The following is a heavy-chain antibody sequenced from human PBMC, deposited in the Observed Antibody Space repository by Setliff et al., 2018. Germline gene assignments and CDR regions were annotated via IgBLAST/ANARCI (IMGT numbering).Heavy chain of an antibody. V-gene: IGHV4-34*01. CDR3: ARGRNIAARLLDS. CDR2: INHRGST. CDR1: GGTFSDHH. D-gene: IGHD6-6*01. Sequence: SETLSLTCAAYGGTFSDHHWTWIRQSPEKGLEWIGEINHRGSTNYNPSLKSRVTISIDTSRDQFSLKLISMIAADTAVYYCARGRNIAARLLDSWGQGTLVTVSS. J-gene: IGHJ4*02.